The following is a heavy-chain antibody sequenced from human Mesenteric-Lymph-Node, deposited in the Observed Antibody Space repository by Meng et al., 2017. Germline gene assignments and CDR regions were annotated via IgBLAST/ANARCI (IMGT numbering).Heavy chain of an antibody. J-gene: IGHJ5*02. Sequence: SETLSLTCSVSGDSITNSYWIWIRQSPGRGLEWIGNIYYSGTTTYNPSLKSRVTISVDTSKNQFSLNLRSVTAADTAMYYCARDRSGGYHWFDPWGPGTLVTVSS. V-gene: IGHV4-59*01. CDR2: IYYSGTT. CDR1: GDSITNSY. D-gene: IGHD6-19*01. CDR3: ARDRSGGYHWFDP.